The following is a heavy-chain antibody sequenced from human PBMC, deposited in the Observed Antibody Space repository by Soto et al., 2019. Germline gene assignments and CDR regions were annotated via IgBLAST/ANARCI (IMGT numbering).Heavy chain of an antibody. J-gene: IGHJ6*02. V-gene: IGHV4-59*01. CDR3: ARAPGNLGAYSMDV. D-gene: IGHD7-27*01. CDR2: IYYSGST. Sequence: KPSETLSLTCTVSGGSITSYYWSWIRQPPGKGLEWIGYIYYSGSTNHNPPLKSRVTISVDTSKNQFSLKLSSVTAADTAVYYCARAPGNLGAYSMDVWGQGTTVTVSS. CDR1: GGSITSYY.